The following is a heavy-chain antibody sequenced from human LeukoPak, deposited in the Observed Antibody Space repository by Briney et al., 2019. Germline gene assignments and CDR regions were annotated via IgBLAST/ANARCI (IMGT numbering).Heavy chain of an antibody. Sequence: GGSLRLSCAASGFTFSTHGMHWVRQAPGKGLEWVAVISYDGSNKYYADSVKGRFTISRDNSKNTLYLQMNSLRAEDTAVYYCARDSVPLDAPYSSGWFFDYWGQGTLVTVSS. V-gene: IGHV3-30*19. CDR1: GFTFSTHG. CDR3: ARDSVPLDAPYSSGWFFDY. D-gene: IGHD6-19*01. CDR2: ISYDGSNK. J-gene: IGHJ4*02.